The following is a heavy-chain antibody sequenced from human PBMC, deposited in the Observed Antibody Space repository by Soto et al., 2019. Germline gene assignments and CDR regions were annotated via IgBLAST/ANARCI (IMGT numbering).Heavy chain of an antibody. CDR3: ARKKYSGGADAFDI. D-gene: IGHD1-26*01. J-gene: IGHJ3*02. CDR2: ISSTGSTI. V-gene: IGHV3-48*02. Sequence: LRLSCAASGFTFSSYAMKWVRQAPGKGLEWISSISSTGSTINYAGSVKGRFTISRDNAKNSLSLQTTSLRDEDTALYYCARKKYSGGADAFDIWGQGTMVTVSS. CDR1: GFTFSSYA.